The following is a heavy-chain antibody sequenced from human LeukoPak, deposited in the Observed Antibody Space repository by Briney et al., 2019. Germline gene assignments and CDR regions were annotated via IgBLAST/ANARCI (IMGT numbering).Heavy chain of an antibody. Sequence: SETLSLTCPVSGGSISSYYWSWIRQPPGKRLEGIGYIYYSGSTNYNSALKSRVTISVDTSKNQFSLKLSSVTAADMAVYYCARDGEYYYFGMDVWGQGGTVTVSS. CDR2: IYYSGST. V-gene: IGHV4-59*01. J-gene: IGHJ6*02. CDR1: GGSISSYY. CDR3: ARDGEYYYFGMDV. D-gene: IGHD2/OR15-2a*01.